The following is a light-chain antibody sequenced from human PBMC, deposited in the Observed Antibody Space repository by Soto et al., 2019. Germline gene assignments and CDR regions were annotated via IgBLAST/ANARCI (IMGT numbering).Light chain of an antibody. CDR3: QQYYSYPLT. Sequence: EIVMTQSPATLSVSPGERATLSCRASQSVSSNLAWYQQKPGQAPTLLIYGASARATGIPVRFSGSRSGTEFTLTISSLQSEDFAVYYCQQYYSYPLTFGGGTKVEIK. CDR2: GAS. J-gene: IGKJ4*01. CDR1: QSVSSN. V-gene: IGKV3-15*01.